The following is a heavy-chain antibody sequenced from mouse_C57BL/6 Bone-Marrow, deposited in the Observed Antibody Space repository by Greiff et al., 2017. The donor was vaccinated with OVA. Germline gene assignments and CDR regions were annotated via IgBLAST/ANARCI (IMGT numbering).Heavy chain of an antibody. CDR1: GFSFNTYA. J-gene: IGHJ3*01. V-gene: IGHV10-1*01. CDR2: IRSKSNNYAT. D-gene: IGHD4-1*01. CDR3: VGHWDAWFAY. Sequence: EAGGGLVQPKGSLKLSCAASGFSFNTYAMNWVRQAPGKGLEWVARIRSKSNNYATYYADSVKDRFTISRDDSESMLYLQMNNLKTEDTAMYYCVGHWDAWFAYWGQGTLVTVSA.